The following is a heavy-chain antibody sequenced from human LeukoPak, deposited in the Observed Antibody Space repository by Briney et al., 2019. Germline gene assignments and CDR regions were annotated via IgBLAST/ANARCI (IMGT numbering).Heavy chain of an antibody. D-gene: IGHD6-19*01. CDR1: GFTFSSYW. CDR2: INRDGSYT. Sequence: GGSLRLSCAASGFTFSSYWMHWVRQAPGKGLVWVSRINRDGSYTEYADSVKGRFTISRDNAKNTLSLQMNSLRAEDAAVYYCARDADRITVAGFDYWGQGTLVTVSS. V-gene: IGHV3-74*03. CDR3: ARDADRITVAGFDY. J-gene: IGHJ4*02.